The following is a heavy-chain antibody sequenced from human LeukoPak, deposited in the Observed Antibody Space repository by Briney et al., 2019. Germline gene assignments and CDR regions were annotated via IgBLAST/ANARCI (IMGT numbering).Heavy chain of an antibody. CDR2: ISGLGGSA. D-gene: IGHD6-13*01. CDR3: ARRGGSSWSSFDY. J-gene: IGHJ4*02. V-gene: IGHV3-23*01. CDR1: GFMFNNYA. Sequence: GGSLRLSCAASGFMFNNYAMNWVRQAPGKGLEWVSGISGLGGSAHYAASVKGRFTISRDNSGDTLFLQLNDLRVEDTAIYFCARRGGSSWSSFDYWGQGTLVTVSS.